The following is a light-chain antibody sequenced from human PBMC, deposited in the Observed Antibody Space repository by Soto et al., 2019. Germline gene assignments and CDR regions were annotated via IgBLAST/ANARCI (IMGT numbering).Light chain of an antibody. CDR1: QSVTSSSY. J-gene: IGKJ3*01. CDR2: GAS. CDR3: QQYGSSRFT. Sequence: ELVLTQSPGTLSLSPGERDTLSCRASQSVTSSSYLAWYQQKPGQAPRLLIYGASSRATGVPDRFSGSESGTDFTLTISRLEPEDFAVYYCQQYGSSRFTFGPGTKVDIK. V-gene: IGKV3-20*01.